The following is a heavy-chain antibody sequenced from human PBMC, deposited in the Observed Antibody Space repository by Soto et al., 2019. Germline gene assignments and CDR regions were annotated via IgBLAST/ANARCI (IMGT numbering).Heavy chain of an antibody. CDR2: VHHSGTT. J-gene: IGHJ4*02. CDR3: ARGSTDSYPGSRIFDF. V-gene: IGHV4-4*02. D-gene: IGHD3-10*01. Sequence: ASETLSLTCAVSGGSVNTGYWWSWVRQPPGKGLEWIGEVHHSGTTNYIQSLTSRLTMSVDKSGNQVSLELTSVAAADTAVYYCARGSTDSYPGSRIFDFWGRGTLVTVSS. CDR1: GGSVNTGYW.